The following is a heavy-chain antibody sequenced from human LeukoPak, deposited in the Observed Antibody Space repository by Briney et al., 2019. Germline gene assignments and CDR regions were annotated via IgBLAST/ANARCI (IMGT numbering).Heavy chain of an antibody. Sequence: GGSLRLSCAASGFTFSSYWMSWVRQAPGKGLEWVANIKQDGSEKYYVDSVKGRFTISRNNAKNSLYLQMNSLRAEDTAVYYCARCYDSSGYYLGMGYYYYYMDVWGKGTTVTISS. CDR1: GFTFSSYW. CDR3: ARCYDSSGYYLGMGYYYYYMDV. V-gene: IGHV3-7*01. CDR2: IKQDGSEK. D-gene: IGHD3-22*01. J-gene: IGHJ6*03.